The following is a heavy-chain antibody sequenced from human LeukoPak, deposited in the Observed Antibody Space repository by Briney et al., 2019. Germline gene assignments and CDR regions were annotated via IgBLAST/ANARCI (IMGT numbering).Heavy chain of an antibody. CDR1: GFTFSSYG. CDR2: ISRNSRYI. D-gene: IGHD6-13*01. J-gene: IGHJ4*02. CDR3: ARVAEAAAFDS. Sequence: GGSLRLACAASGFTFSSYGMHWVRQAPGKGLEWVSSISRNSRYIYYADSMRGRFTISRDNAKNSLYLQMSSLKPEDTAVYYCARVAEAAAFDSWGQGTLVTVSS. V-gene: IGHV3-21*06.